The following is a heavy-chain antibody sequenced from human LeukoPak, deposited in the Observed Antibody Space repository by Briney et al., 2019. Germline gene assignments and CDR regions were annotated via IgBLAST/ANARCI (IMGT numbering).Heavy chain of an antibody. V-gene: IGHV1-46*01. D-gene: IGHD6-13*01. CDR3: ARARIAVAGTGYYYGMDV. CDR2: INPSGGST. CDR1: GYTFTSYY. Sequence: ASVKVSCKASGYTFTSYYMHWVRQAPGQGLEWMGIINPSGGSTSYAQKFQGRVTMTRDTSTSTVYMELSSLRSEDTAVYYCARARIAVAGTGYYYGMDVWGQGTTVTVSS. J-gene: IGHJ6*02.